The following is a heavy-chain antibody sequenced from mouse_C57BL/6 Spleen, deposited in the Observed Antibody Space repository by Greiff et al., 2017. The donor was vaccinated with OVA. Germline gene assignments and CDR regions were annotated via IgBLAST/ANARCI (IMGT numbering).Heavy chain of an antibody. V-gene: IGHV10-1*01. Sequence: EVQLVESGGGLVQPKGSLKLSCAASGFSFNTYAMNWVRQAPGQGLEWVARIRSKSNNYATYYADSVKDRFTISRDDSESMLYLQMNNLKTKDPAMYYCVGHPIYGSSYWYFDVWGTGTTVTVSS. D-gene: IGHD1-1*01. J-gene: IGHJ1*03. CDR2: IRSKSNNYAT. CDR3: VGHPIYGSSYWYFDV. CDR1: GFSFNTYA.